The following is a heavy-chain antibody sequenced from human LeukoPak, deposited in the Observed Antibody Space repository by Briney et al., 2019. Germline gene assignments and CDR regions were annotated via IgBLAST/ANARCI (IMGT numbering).Heavy chain of an antibody. CDR3: ARVVVAAGRYYYYMDV. Sequence: PGGSLRLSCAASGFTFSSYSMNWVRQAPGKGLEWVSSISSSSSYIYYADSVKGRFTISRDNAKNSLYLQMNSLRAEDTAVYYCARVVVAAGRYYYYMDVWGKGTTVTVSS. J-gene: IGHJ6*03. D-gene: IGHD6-13*01. CDR2: ISSSSSYI. CDR1: GFTFSSYS. V-gene: IGHV3-21*01.